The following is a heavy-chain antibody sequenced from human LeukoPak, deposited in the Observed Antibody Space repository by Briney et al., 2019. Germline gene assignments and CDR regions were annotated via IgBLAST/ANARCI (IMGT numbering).Heavy chain of an antibody. D-gene: IGHD3-10*01. V-gene: IGHV3-9*03. Sequence: PGRSLRLSCAASGFTFDDYAMHWVRQAPGKGLEWVSGISWNSGSIGYADSVKGRFTISRDNAKNSLYLQMNSLRAEDMALYYCAKGRNRMVREGSGYWGQGTLVTVSS. CDR3: AKGRNRMVREGSGY. J-gene: IGHJ4*02. CDR2: ISWNSGSI. CDR1: GFTFDDYA.